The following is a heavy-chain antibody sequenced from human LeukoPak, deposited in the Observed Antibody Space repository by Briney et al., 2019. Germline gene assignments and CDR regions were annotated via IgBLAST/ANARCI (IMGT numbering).Heavy chain of an antibody. V-gene: IGHV1-8*01. CDR3: TRGLRREQQLLRAFDD. CDR2: MNPNSGNT. J-gene: IGHJ4*02. CDR1: GYTFSSYD. Sequence: ASGKVSCKAAGYTFSSYDINWVRQATGQGLEWMGCMNPNSGNTGYAQKFQGRVSMTSNTSISTAYMELSSLRSEDTAVYYCTRGLRREQQLLRAFDDWGQGTLVTVSS. D-gene: IGHD6-13*01.